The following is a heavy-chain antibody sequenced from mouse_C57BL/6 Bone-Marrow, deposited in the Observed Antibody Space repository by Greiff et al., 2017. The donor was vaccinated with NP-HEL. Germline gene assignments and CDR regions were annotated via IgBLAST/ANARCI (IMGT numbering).Heavy chain of an antibody. CDR2: IDPETGGT. CDR1: GYTFTDYE. V-gene: IGHV1-15*01. D-gene: IGHD3-2*02. CDR3: ARRAQATYDY. J-gene: IGHJ2*01. Sequence: VQLQQSGAELVRPGASVTLSCKASGYTFTDYEMHWVKQTPVHGLEWIGAIDPETGGTAYNQKFKGKAILTADKSSSTAYMELRSLTSEDSAVYYCARRAQATYDYWGQGTTLTVSS.